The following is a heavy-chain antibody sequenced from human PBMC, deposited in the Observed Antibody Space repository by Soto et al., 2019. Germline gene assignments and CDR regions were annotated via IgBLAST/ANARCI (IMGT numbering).Heavy chain of an antibody. CDR1: GYTFTSYY. J-gene: IGHJ4*02. CDR2: INPSGGST. Sequence: ASVKVSCKASGYTFTSYYMHWVRQAPGQGLEWMGIINPSGGSTSYAQKFQGRVTMTRDTSTSTVYMELSSLRSEDTAVYYCARDDLMTGPNYYFDYWGQGTLVTVSS. D-gene: IGHD3-9*01. CDR3: ARDDLMTGPNYYFDY. V-gene: IGHV1-46*01.